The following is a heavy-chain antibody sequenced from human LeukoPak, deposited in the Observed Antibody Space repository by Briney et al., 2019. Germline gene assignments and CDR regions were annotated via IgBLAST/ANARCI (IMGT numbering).Heavy chain of an antibody. CDR2: ISTYNGNT. D-gene: IGHD3-22*01. CDR3: ARDYYSDSSGYWADYFDY. J-gene: IGHJ4*02. CDR1: GYTFTIFG. Sequence: ASVKVSCKASGYTFTIFGISWVRQAPGQGLEWMGWISTYNGNTYYAQKLQGRVTMTTDTSTSTAYMELGSLRSDDTAVFYCARDYYSDSSGYWADYFDYWGQGTLVTVSS. V-gene: IGHV1-18*01.